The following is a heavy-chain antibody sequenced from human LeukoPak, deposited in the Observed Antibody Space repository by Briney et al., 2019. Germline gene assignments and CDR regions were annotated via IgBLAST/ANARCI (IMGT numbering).Heavy chain of an antibody. D-gene: IGHD3-16*01. Sequence: GGSLRLSCAASGFTFSSYWVNWARQAPGKGLEWVASINHNGNVNYYVDSVKGRFTISRDNAKNSLYLQMSNLRAEDTTVYFCARGGGLDVWGQGATVTVSS. CDR3: ARGGGLDV. CDR1: GFTFSSYW. CDR2: INHNGNVN. V-gene: IGHV3-7*03. J-gene: IGHJ6*02.